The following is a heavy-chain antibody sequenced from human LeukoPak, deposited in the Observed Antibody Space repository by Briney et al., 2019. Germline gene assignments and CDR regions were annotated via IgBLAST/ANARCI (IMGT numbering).Heavy chain of an antibody. CDR2: IYYSGST. D-gene: IGHD3-16*01. CDR1: GGSISSYY. Sequence: SETLSLTCTVSGGSISSYYWSWVRQPPGKGLEWIGFIYYSGSTNYNPSLKSRVAISVDRSKNQFSLKLSSVTAADTAVYYCAGAGRAYYYYGMDVWGQGTTVTVSS. CDR3: AGAGRAYYYYGMDV. V-gene: IGHV4-59*13. J-gene: IGHJ6*02.